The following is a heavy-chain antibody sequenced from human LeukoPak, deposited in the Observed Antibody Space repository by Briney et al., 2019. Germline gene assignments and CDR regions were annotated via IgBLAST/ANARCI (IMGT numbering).Heavy chain of an antibody. J-gene: IGHJ6*02. CDR3: AREVRARDLYYYYGMDV. D-gene: IGHD2-2*01. Sequence: GGSLRLSCAASGFTVSNNYMSWVRQARGKGLEWVSVIYSGGSTYYADSVKGRFTISRDNSKNTLYLQMNSLRAEDTAVYYCAREVRARDLYYYYGMDVWGQGTPVTVSS. CDR2: IYSGGST. CDR1: GFTVSNNY. V-gene: IGHV3-66*01.